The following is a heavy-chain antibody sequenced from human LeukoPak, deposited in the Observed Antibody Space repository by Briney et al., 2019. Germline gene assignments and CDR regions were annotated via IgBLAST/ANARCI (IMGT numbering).Heavy chain of an antibody. CDR2: IYYSGST. J-gene: IGHJ4*02. Sequence: SETLSLTCTVSGGSISSSSYYWGWIRQPPGKGLEWIGSIYYSGSTYYNPSLKSRVTISVDTSKNQFSLKVSSLTAADTAVYYCARDPRRDGYWFYFDYWGQGTLVTVSS. CDR3: ARDPRRDGYWFYFDY. V-gene: IGHV4-39*07. D-gene: IGHD5-24*01. CDR1: GGSISSSSYY.